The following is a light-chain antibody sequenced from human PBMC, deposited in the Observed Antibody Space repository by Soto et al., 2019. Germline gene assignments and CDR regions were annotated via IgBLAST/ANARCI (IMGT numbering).Light chain of an antibody. V-gene: IGKV3D-15*01. CDR3: QQYNNWPPT. CDR1: QSVTSTH. CDR2: DAS. Sequence: EIVLTQSPGTLSLSPGERATLSCRASQSVTSTHLAWYQQKPGQAPRLLIYDASTRATGIPTRFGGSGSGTEFTLTISSLQSEDFAVYYCQQYNNWPPTFGQGTKVDIK. J-gene: IGKJ1*01.